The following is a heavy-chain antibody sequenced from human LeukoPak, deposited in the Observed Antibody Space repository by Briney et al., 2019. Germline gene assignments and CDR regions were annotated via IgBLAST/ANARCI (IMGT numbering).Heavy chain of an antibody. V-gene: IGHV1-18*01. D-gene: IGHD2-2*01. CDR1: GYTFTMNG. CDR2: ISSYNGKT. Sequence: ASVKVSCKASGYTFTMNGISWVRQAPGQGLEWMGWISSYNGKTNYAQRLQGRVTMTTDTSTSTAYMELRSLRSEDTAVYYCASRRDCSSTSCHTGGYYMDVWGKGTTVTVSS. CDR3: ASRRDCSSTSCHTGGYYMDV. J-gene: IGHJ6*03.